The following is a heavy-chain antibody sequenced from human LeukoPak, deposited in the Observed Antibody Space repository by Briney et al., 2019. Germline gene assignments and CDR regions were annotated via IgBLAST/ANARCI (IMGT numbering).Heavy chain of an antibody. CDR2: ITSSGSTI. J-gene: IGHJ4*02. D-gene: IGHD6-13*01. Sequence: GGSLRLSCAASGFTFSDYYMNWIRQAPGQGLEWVSYITSSGSTIYYADSVKGRFTISRDNAKNSLYLQMNSLRAEDTAVYYCARDGSGWSFDYWGQGTLVTVSS. V-gene: IGHV3-11*01. CDR1: GFTFSDYY. CDR3: ARDGSGWSFDY.